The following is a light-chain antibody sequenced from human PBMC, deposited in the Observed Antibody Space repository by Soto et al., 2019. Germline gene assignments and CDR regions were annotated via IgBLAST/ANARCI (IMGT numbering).Light chain of an antibody. CDR3: QQYNTYSYT. J-gene: IGKJ2*01. CDR2: AAS. V-gene: IGKV1-5*01. CDR1: QSISSW. Sequence: DIQMTQSPSTLSASVGDRVTITCRASQSISSWLAWYQQKPGKAPKLLIYAASSLQSGVPSRFSGSGSGTDFTLTISSLQPDDFATYYCQQYNTYSYTLGQGTKVDI.